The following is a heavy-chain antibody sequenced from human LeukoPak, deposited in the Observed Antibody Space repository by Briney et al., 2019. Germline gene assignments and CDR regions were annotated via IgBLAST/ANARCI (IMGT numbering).Heavy chain of an antibody. CDR1: GYTFTSYA. CDR2: IIPIFGTA. Sequence: SVKVSCKASGYTFTSYAISWVRQAPGQGLEWMGGIIPIFGTANYAQKFQGRVTITADESTSTAYMELSSLRSEDTAVYYCARVSPYCGGDCSFDYWGQGTLVTVSS. CDR3: ARVSPYCGGDCSFDY. V-gene: IGHV1-69*13. D-gene: IGHD2-21*02. J-gene: IGHJ4*02.